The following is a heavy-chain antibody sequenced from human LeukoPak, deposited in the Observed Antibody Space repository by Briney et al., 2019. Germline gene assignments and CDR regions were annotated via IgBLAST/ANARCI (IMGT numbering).Heavy chain of an antibody. CDR1: GFTFSNHA. V-gene: IGHV3-13*01. J-gene: IGHJ4*02. D-gene: IGHD3-3*01. Sequence: GGSLRLSCATSGFTFSNHAMHWVRQATGKGLEWVSAIGTAGDTFYPGSVKGRFTISIDNSKNTLYLQMNSLRAEDTAVYYCAKGSTHYDFWSGYFGAPGYFDYWGQGTLVTVSS. CDR3: AKGSTHYDFWSGYFGAPGYFDY. CDR2: IGTAGDT.